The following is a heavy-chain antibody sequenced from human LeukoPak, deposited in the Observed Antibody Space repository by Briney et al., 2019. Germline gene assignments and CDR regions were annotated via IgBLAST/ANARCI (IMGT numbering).Heavy chain of an antibody. CDR3: AGSWEDYYGSGMAFDI. J-gene: IGHJ3*02. CDR1: GGTFSSYA. D-gene: IGHD3-10*01. CDR2: INPNSGGT. Sequence: ASVKVSCKASGGTFSSYAISWVRQAPGQGLEWMGWINPNSGGTNYAQKFQGRVTMTRDTSISTAYMELSRLRSDDTAVYYCAGSWEDYYGSGMAFDIWGQGTMVTVSS. V-gene: IGHV1-2*02.